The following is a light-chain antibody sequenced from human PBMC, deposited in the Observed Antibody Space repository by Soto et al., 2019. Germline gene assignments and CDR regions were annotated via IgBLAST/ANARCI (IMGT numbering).Light chain of an antibody. CDR2: EVT. Sequence: QSVLAQPASVSGSPEQSVTISCTGTSSDVGTYNLVSWYQQHPGKAPKLIIYEVTERPSGVSNRFSGSKFGNTASLTTSGLLPEDEADYYCCSYGGSSALPYVFGTGTKVTVL. CDR1: SSDVGTYNL. CDR3: CSYGGSSALPYV. J-gene: IGLJ1*01. V-gene: IGLV2-23*02.